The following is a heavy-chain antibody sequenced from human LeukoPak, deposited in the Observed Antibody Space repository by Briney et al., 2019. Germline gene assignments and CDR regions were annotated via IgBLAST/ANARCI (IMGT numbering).Heavy chain of an antibody. CDR2: ISYDGSNK. V-gene: IGHV3-30*04. Sequence: GGSLRLSCAASGFTFSSYAMHWVRQAPGKGLEWVAVISYDGSNKYYADSVKGRFTISRDNAKNSLYLQMNSLRAEDTAVYYCAREGRGWYMYFDYWGQGTLVTVSS. CDR1: GFTFSSYA. D-gene: IGHD6-19*01. CDR3: AREGRGWYMYFDY. J-gene: IGHJ4*02.